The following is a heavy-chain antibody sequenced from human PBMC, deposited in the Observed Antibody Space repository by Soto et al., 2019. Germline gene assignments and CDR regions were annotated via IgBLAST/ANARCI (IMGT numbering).Heavy chain of an antibody. Sequence: NPSETLSLTCPVSGGSISTNNWWTWVRQSPGKGLEWIGEMYETGNTNYNLSLKSRVTLSVDKSKNEFSLKLKSVTAADTAVYFCARGVHYYGSESEYNEHRFHPWGHGILVTVSS. D-gene: IGHD3-10*01. CDR3: ARGVHYYGSESEYNEHRFHP. V-gene: IGHV4-4*02. CDR1: GGSISTNNW. J-gene: IGHJ5*02. CDR2: MYETGNT.